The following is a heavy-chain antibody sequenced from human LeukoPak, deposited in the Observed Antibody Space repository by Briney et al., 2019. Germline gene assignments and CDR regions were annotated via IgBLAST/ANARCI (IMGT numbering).Heavy chain of an antibody. Sequence: TSETLSLTCAVYGGSFSGYYWSWIRQPPGKGLEWIGEINHSGSTNYNPSLKSRVTISVDTSKNQFSLKLSSVTAADTAVYYCARKLSLAISYNWFDPWGQGTLVTVSS. CDR2: INHSGST. CDR3: ARKLSLAISYNWFDP. D-gene: IGHD3-9*01. V-gene: IGHV4-34*01. J-gene: IGHJ5*02. CDR1: GGSFSGYY.